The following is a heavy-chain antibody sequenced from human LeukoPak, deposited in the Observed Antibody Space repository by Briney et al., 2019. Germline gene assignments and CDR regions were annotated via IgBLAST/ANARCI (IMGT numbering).Heavy chain of an antibody. CDR3: ARTASGYSYGGLWNDY. CDR2: IYYSGST. CDR1: GGSISSGDYY. J-gene: IGHJ4*02. D-gene: IGHD5-18*01. Sequence: SETLSLTCTVSGGSISSGDYYWSWIRQPPGKGLEWIGYIYYSGSTYYNPSLKSRVTISVGTSKNQFSLKLSSVTAADTAVYYCARTASGYSYGGLWNDYWGQGTLVTVSS. V-gene: IGHV4-30-4*01.